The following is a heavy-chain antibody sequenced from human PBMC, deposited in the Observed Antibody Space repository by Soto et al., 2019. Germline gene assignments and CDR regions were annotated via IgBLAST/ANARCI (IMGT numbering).Heavy chain of an antibody. J-gene: IGHJ6*02. Sequence: DVQLLESGGHLVQPGGSLRLSCAASGFTFSSYAMSWVRQAPGKGLEWVSSVSAGGDMTYYSDSVKGRFTISRDNSNNVLFLQMNSLRIEDTALYYCARGDRGGSGSPASYYYSGLDVWGQGTTVTVS. CDR2: VSAGGDMT. D-gene: IGHD2-15*01. V-gene: IGHV3-23*01. CDR3: ARGDRGGSGSPASYYYSGLDV. CDR1: GFTFSSYA.